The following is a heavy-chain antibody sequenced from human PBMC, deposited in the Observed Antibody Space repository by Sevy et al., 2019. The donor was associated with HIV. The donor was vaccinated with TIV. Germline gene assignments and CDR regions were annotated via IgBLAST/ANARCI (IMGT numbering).Heavy chain of an antibody. J-gene: IGHJ4*02. CDR3: ARDLDSGTYSGSY. CDR2: IDQDGSTK. D-gene: IGHD1-26*01. Sequence: GGSLRLSCAASGFTLSSYWMTWVRQAPGKGLEWVANIDQDGSTKDYVDSVKGRFTISRDNAKNSLYLQMDSLRVEDTAVYYCARDLDSGTYSGSYWGKGTRVTVSS. V-gene: IGHV3-7*01. CDR1: GFTLSSYW.